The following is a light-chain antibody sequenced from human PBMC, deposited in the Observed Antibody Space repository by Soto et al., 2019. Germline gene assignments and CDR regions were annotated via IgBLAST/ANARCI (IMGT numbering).Light chain of an antibody. CDR1: QGIFTY. J-gene: IGKJ2*01. Sequence: DIQMTQSPNSLSASVGDRVTITCRASQGIFTYLNWYQQRPGKAPNLLVYAASGSQSGVPSRFSGSGSGTDFTLTISTLQPEDFATYYCQQTYSPPYSIGQGTKLEI. CDR2: AAS. CDR3: QQTYSPPYS. V-gene: IGKV1-39*01.